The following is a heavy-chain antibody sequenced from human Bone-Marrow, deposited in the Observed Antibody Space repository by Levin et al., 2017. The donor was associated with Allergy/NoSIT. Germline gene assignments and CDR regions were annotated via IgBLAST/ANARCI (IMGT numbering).Heavy chain of an antibody. J-gene: IGHJ4*02. V-gene: IGHV4-61*01. D-gene: IGHD5-18*01. CDR3: ASSYGYPAYFDY. Sequence: PSETLSLTCTVSGGSVSSGSYYWSWIRQPPGKGLEWIGYIYYSGSTNYNPSLKSRVTISVDTSKNQFSLKLSSVTAADTAVYYCASSYGYPAYFDYWGQGTLVTVSS. CDR1: GGSVSSGSYY. CDR2: IYYSGST.